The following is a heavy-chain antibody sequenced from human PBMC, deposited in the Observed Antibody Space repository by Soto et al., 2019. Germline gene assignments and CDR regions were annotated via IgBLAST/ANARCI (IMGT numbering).Heavy chain of an antibody. Sequence: ASVKVSCKASGYTFTSYPTHWVRQAPGQRLEWMGWIDAGNGNTKYSQKFRGRVTFTTDTSASTAYMDLSSLRSEDTAVYYCARAGYTYGPPYYGMDVWGQGTTGTVSS. J-gene: IGHJ6*02. D-gene: IGHD5-18*01. V-gene: IGHV1-3*01. CDR3: ARAGYTYGPPYYGMDV. CDR1: GYTFTSYP. CDR2: IDAGNGNT.